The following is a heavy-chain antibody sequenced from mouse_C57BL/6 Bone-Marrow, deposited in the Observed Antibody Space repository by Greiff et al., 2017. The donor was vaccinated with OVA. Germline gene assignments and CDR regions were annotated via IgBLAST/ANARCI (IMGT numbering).Heavy chain of an antibody. J-gene: IGHJ4*01. CDR2: IYPRSGNT. V-gene: IGHV1-81*01. Sequence: VKLVESGAELARPGASVKLSCKASGYTFTSYGISWVKQRTGQGLEWIGEIYPRSGNTYYNEKFKGKATLTADKSSSTAYMELRSLTSEDSAVYFCARKNYYGSSYEDYYAMDYWGQGTSVTVSS. CDR3: ARKNYYGSSYEDYYAMDY. CDR1: GYTFTSYG. D-gene: IGHD1-1*01.